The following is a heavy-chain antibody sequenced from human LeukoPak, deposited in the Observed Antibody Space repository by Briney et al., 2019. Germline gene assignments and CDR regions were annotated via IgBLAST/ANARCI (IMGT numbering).Heavy chain of an antibody. CDR3: AEIIAVAGTGWFDP. J-gene: IGHJ5*02. CDR2: ISGSGGST. CDR1: GFTFSSYA. D-gene: IGHD6-19*01. V-gene: IGHV3-23*01. Sequence: GGSLRLSCAASGFTFSSYAMSWVRQAPGKGLEWVSSISGSGGSTYYADSVKGRFTISRDNSKTTLYLQMNSLRAEDTAVYYCAEIIAVAGTGWFDPWGQGTLVTVSS.